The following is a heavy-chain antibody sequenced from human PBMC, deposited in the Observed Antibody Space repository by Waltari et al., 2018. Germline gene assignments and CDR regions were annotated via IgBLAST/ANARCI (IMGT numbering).Heavy chain of an antibody. V-gene: IGHV3-15*01. CDR1: GFPFINAW. D-gene: IGHD6-13*01. CDR2: IKSKTDGGTT. Sequence: EVQLVESGGGLVKPGGSLRLSCAASGFPFINAWMSWVRQAPGKGLEWVGRIKSKTDGGTTDYAAPVKGRFTISRDDSKNTLYLQMNSLKTEDTAVYYCTTDDQQQLVPLDYWGQGTLVTVSS. J-gene: IGHJ4*02. CDR3: TTDDQQQLVPLDY.